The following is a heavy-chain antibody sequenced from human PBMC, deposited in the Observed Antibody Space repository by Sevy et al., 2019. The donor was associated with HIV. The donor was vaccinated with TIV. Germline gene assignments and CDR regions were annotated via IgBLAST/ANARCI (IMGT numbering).Heavy chain of an antibody. D-gene: IGHD6-13*01. V-gene: IGHV3-23*01. Sequence: GGSLRLSCAASGFTFSSYAMSWVRQAPGKGPEWVSAIGGSGGSTYYADSVKGRFTNSRDNSKNTLYLQMNSLRAEDTAVYYCAKIPYSSSWYVDYWGQGTLVTVSS. CDR1: GFTFSSYA. CDR3: AKIPYSSSWYVDY. CDR2: IGGSGGST. J-gene: IGHJ4*02.